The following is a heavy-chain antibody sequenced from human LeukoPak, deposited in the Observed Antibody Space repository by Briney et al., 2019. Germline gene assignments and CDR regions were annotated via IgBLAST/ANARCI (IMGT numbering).Heavy chain of an antibody. J-gene: IGHJ4*02. Sequence: ASVKVSCKASGYTFTSYGISWVRQAPGQGLEWMGWISAYNGNTNYAQKLQGRVTMTTDTSTSTACMELRSLRSDDTAVYYCARDRGIAVAGVDYWGQGTLVTVSS. CDR3: ARDRGIAVAGVDY. V-gene: IGHV1-18*01. CDR1: GYTFTSYG. D-gene: IGHD6-19*01. CDR2: ISAYNGNT.